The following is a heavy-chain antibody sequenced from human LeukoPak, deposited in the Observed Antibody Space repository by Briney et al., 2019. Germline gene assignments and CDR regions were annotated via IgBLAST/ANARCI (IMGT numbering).Heavy chain of an antibody. CDR1: GGSISSYY. J-gene: IGHJ4*02. V-gene: IGHV4-59*08. Sequence: PSETLSLTCTVSGGSISSYYWSWIRQPPGKGLEWIGYIYYSGSTNYNPSLKSRVTISVDTSKNQFSLKLSSVTAADTAVYYCARHLESGYYYDYYLDYWGQGTLVTVSS. CDR3: ARHLESGYYYDYYLDY. D-gene: IGHD3-22*01. CDR2: IYYSGST.